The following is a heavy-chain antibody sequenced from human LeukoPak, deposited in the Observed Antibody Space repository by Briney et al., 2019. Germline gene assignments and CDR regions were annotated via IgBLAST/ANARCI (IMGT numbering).Heavy chain of an antibody. D-gene: IGHD3-16*02. V-gene: IGHV4-39*01. CDR1: GGSISSSNYY. CDR3: ASVGLGGSYPAS. J-gene: IGHJ5*02. CDR2: IYYSGNT. Sequence: SETLSLTCTVSGGSISSSNYYWGWIRQPPGKGLEWIGTIYYSGNTYYNPSLKSRVTMSVDTSKNQFSLKLSSLTAADTAVYYCASVGLGGSYPASWGQGTLVTVSS.